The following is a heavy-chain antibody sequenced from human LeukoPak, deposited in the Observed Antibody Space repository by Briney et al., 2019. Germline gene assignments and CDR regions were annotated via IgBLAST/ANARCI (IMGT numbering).Heavy chain of an antibody. CDR3: ARVGIAVARANYYYYGMDV. V-gene: IGHV4-61*01. CDR2: IYYSGST. J-gene: IGHJ6*02. D-gene: IGHD6-19*01. Sequence: SETLSLTCTVSGGSVSSGSYYWSWIRQPPGKGLEWIGYIYYSGSTNYNPSLKSRVTISVDTSKNQFSLKLSSVTAADTAVYYCARVGIAVARANYYYYGMDVWGQGTTVTVSS. CDR1: GGSVSSGSYY.